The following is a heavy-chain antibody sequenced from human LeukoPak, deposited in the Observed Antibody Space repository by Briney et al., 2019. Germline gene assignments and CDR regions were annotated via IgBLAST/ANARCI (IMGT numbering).Heavy chain of an antibody. V-gene: IGHV3-23*01. J-gene: IGHJ4*02. CDR3: AKGPRNVYYYDSSGYYPY. Sequence: GGSLRLSCAASGFTFSSYAMSWFRQAPGKGLDWVSAISGSGGSTYYADSVKGRFTISRDNSKNTLYLQMNSLRAEDTAVYYCAKGPRNVYYYDSSGYYPYWGQGTLVTVSS. D-gene: IGHD3-22*01. CDR1: GFTFSSYA. CDR2: ISGSGGST.